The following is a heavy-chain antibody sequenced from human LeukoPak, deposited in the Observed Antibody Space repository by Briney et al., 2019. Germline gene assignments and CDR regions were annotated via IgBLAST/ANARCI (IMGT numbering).Heavy chain of an antibody. D-gene: IGHD7-27*01. CDR1: GFTFSSYS. CDR3: ARDKDWGFDY. J-gene: IGHJ4*02. V-gene: IGHV3-48*02. CDR2: ISSGSGNL. Sequence: PGGSLRLSCVASGFTFSSYSMNWVRQAPGKGLECVSYISSGSGNLNYADSVKGRFTISRDDAKKSLNLQMNSLRDEDTAVYYCARDKDWGFDYWGRGTLVTVSS.